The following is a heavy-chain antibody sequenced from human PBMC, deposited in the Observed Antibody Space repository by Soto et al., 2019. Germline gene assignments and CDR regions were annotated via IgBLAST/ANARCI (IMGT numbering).Heavy chain of an antibody. CDR1: GGSIISYY. V-gene: IGHV4-59*01. CDR2: IYYSGRT. D-gene: IGHD2-2*02. CDR3: ARGYCSSTICYIWDNWFDP. J-gene: IGHJ5*02. Sequence: PSETLCLTCTVSGGSIISYYWSGIRQPPGKGLEWIGYIYYSGRTNYNPSLKSRVTISVDTSKNQFSLKLSSVTAADTAVYYCARGYCSSTICYIWDNWFDPWGQGTLVTVS.